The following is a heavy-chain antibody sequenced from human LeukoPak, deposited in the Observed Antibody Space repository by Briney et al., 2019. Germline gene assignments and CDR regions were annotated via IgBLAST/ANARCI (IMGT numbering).Heavy chain of an antibody. CDR2: IYHSGST. V-gene: IGHV4-38-2*02. CDR3: SRASSTSYYDY. Sequence: PSETLSLTCTVSGYSITSGYYWGWIRPPPGKGLEWIGTIYHSGSTYYNPSLKSRVTISVDTSKNQFSLKLSSVTVADTALYYCSRASSTSYYDYWGQGSLVTVSS. D-gene: IGHD6-19*01. CDR1: GYSITSGYY. J-gene: IGHJ4*02.